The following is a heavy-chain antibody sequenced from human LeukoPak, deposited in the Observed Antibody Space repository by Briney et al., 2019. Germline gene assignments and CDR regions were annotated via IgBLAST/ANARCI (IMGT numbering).Heavy chain of an antibody. D-gene: IGHD3-10*01. Sequence: GAPLKISCKGSGYSFASYWIGWVRQMPGKGLEWMGIIYPGDSDTRYSPSFRGQVTISADKSISTAYLQWSSLKASDPAMYYCARPPYYGSGSYYPDAFDIWGQGTGVTVS. CDR2: IYPGDSDT. CDR3: ARPPYYGSGSYYPDAFDI. CDR1: GYSFASYW. V-gene: IGHV5-51*01. J-gene: IGHJ3*02.